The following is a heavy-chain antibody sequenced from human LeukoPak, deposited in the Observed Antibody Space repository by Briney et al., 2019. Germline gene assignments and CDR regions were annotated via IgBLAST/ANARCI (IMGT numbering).Heavy chain of an antibody. V-gene: IGHV3-53*05. CDR3: ARNWFDP. Sequence: GGSLRLSCAASGFTVSSDYMSWVRQAPGKGLEWVSVIYSGGSTYYADSVKGRFTISGDKSKNTVYLQMNSLRFEDTAMYYCARNWFDPWGQGTLVTVSS. CDR1: GFTVSSDY. CDR2: IYSGGST. J-gene: IGHJ5*02.